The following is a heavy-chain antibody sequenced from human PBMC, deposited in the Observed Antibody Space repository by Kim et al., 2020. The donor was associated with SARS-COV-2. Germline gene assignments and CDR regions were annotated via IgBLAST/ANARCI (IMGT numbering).Heavy chain of an antibody. D-gene: IGHD1-1*01. Sequence: SETLSLTCAVYGGSFSGYYWSWIRQPPGKGLEWIGEINHSGSTNYNPSLKSRVTISVDTSKNQFSLKLSSVTAADTAVYYCARELRPKTGTTIHWGQGTLVTVSS. CDR2: INHSGST. J-gene: IGHJ4*02. CDR3: ARELRPKTGTTIH. CDR1: GGSFSGYY. V-gene: IGHV4-34*01.